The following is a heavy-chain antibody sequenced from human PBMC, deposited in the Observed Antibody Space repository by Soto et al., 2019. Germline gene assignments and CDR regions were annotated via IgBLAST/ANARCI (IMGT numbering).Heavy chain of an antibody. CDR2: FDPEEGET. CDR1: VYTPTELS. J-gene: IGHJ6*02. Sequence: ASVKVSCKVSVYTPTELSMHWVRQAPGKGLEWMGGFDPEEGETIYAQSFQGRVTMTEDTSTDTAYMELSSLRSEDTAVYYCAAVPRFVVVPPIMGPVWGPGTTVTVSS. D-gene: IGHD2-2*01. V-gene: IGHV1-24*01. CDR3: AAVPRFVVVPPIMGPV.